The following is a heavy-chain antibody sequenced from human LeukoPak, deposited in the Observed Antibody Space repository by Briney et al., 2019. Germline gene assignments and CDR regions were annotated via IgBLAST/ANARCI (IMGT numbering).Heavy chain of an antibody. V-gene: IGHV4-34*01. CDR2: INHSGST. Sequence: SETLSLTCAVYGGSFSGYYWSWIRQPPGKGLEWIGEINHSGSTNYNPSLKSRVTISVDTSKNQFSLKLSSVTAADTAVYYCARVEAVAGPAGDYWGQGTLVTVSS. J-gene: IGHJ4*02. D-gene: IGHD6-19*01. CDR1: GGSFSGYY. CDR3: ARVEAVAGPAGDY.